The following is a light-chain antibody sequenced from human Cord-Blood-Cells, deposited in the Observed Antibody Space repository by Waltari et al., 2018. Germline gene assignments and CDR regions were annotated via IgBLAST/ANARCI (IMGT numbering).Light chain of an antibody. CDR3: MQGTHWPPET. J-gene: IGKJ2*01. CDR2: KVF. Sequence: DVVMTQSPLSLPVTLGQPASISCRSSQSLVHSDGNTYLNWFQHRPGQSPRRLIYKVFNRDSGVPDRFSGSGSGTDFTLKISRVEAEDVGVYYCMQGTHWPPETFGQGTKLEIK. V-gene: IGKV2-30*02. CDR1: QSLVHSDGNTY.